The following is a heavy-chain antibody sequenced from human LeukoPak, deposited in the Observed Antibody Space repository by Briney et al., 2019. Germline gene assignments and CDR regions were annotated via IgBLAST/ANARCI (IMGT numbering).Heavy chain of an antibody. CDR2: FSVSDGRT. D-gene: IGHD3-9*01. CDR3: AKVPPILTGAFDI. V-gene: IGHV3-23*01. CDR1: GFTDYA. J-gene: IGHJ3*02. Sequence: GGSLRLSCVASGFTDYAMSWVRQAPGKGLEYISTFSVSDGRTYYADSVKGRFTISRDNSKNTLYLQMNSLRAEDTAVYYCAKVPPILTGAFDIWGQGTMVTVSS.